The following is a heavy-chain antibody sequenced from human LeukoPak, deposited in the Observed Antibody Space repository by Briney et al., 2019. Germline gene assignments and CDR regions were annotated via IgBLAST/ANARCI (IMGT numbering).Heavy chain of an antibody. CDR2: IIPIFGTA. CDR1: GGTFSSYA. CDR3: ARDRLYGSGSSQPFDY. J-gene: IGHJ4*02. D-gene: IGHD3-10*01. V-gene: IGHV1-69*01. Sequence: SVKVSCKASGGTFSSYAISWVRQAPGQGLEWMGGIIPIFGTANYAQKFQDRVTITADESTSTAYMELSSLRSEDTAVYYCARDRLYGSGSSQPFDYWGQGTLVTVSS.